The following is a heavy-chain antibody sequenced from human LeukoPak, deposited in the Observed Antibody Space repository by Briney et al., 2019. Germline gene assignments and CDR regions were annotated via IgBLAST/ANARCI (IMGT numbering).Heavy chain of an antibody. V-gene: IGHV3-9*01. CDR2: ISWNSGSL. Sequence: PGGSLRLSCAAPGFTFDDYAMHWVRQAPGKGLEWVSGISWNSGSLGYADSVKGRFTISRDNAKNSLYLQMNSLRADGTAFYYCAKDISVGSSYQGWYFDLWGRGTLVTVSS. D-gene: IGHD3-3*01. J-gene: IGHJ2*01. CDR3: AKDISVGSSYQGWYFDL. CDR1: GFTFDDYA.